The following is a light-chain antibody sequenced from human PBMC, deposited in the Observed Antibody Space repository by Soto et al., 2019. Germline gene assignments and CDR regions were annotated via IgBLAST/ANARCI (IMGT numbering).Light chain of an antibody. CDR3: QQSYSTPFT. Sequence: DIQMTQSPSSLSAYVGDRVTITCRASQSISGYLNWYQQKPGKAPKLLIYAASSLQSGVPSRFSGSGSGTDFTLTISSLQPEDFATYYCQQSYSTPFTFGGGTKVEIK. CDR2: AAS. J-gene: IGKJ4*01. V-gene: IGKV1-39*01. CDR1: QSISGY.